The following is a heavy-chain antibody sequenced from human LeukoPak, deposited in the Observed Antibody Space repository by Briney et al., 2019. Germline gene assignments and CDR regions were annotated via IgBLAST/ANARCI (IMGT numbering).Heavy chain of an antibody. D-gene: IGHD4-23*01. Sequence: GGSLRLSCAASGFTFSSYWMSWVRQAPGKGLEWVATIKQDGSEKYYVDSVKGRFTISRDNAKNSLYLQMNSLSAEDTAVYYCARGRYGGNHDFDYWGQGTLVTVSS. J-gene: IGHJ4*02. V-gene: IGHV3-7*01. CDR2: IKQDGSEK. CDR3: ARGRYGGNHDFDY. CDR1: GFTFSSYW.